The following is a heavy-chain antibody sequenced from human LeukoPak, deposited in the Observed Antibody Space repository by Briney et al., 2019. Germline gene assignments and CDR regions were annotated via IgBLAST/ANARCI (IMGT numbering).Heavy chain of an antibody. CDR2: IYYSGST. CDR3: ARDPPMAGGYNWFHP. J-gene: IGHJ5*02. CDR1: GGSISSSSYY. V-gene: IGHV4-39*07. Sequence: PSETLSLTCTVSGGSISSSSYYWGWIRQPPGKGLEWIGSIYYSGSTYYNPSLKSRVTISVDTSKNQFSLKLSSVTAADTAVYFCARDPPMAGGYNWFHPRGQGTLVTVFS. D-gene: IGHD3-10*01.